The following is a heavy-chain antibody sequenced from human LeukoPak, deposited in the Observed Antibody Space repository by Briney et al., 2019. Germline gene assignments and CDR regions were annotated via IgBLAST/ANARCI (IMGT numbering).Heavy chain of an antibody. CDR1: GFTFDDYA. Sequence: GGSLRLSCAASGFTFDDYAMHWVRQAPGKGLEWVSLISWDGGSTYYADSVKGRFTISRDNSKNSLYLQMNSLRAEDTALYYCAKDKGSSTGYYMDVWGKGTTVTVS. CDR3: AKDKGSSTGYYMDV. J-gene: IGHJ6*03. V-gene: IGHV3-43D*03. CDR2: ISWDGGST. D-gene: IGHD6-6*01.